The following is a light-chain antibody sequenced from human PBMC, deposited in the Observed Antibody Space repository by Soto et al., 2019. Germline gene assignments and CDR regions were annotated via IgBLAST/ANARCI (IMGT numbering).Light chain of an antibody. J-gene: IGKJ5*01. Sequence: EIVLPQSPGTLSLSPGARAPLSCRARQSVSSSHLAWYQHKPGQAPRLLIYAASSRATGSPDRFSGGGSGTDFTLTISRLEPEDLAVYYCQQYNNWPPITVGQGTRLEIK. CDR2: AAS. V-gene: IGKV3-20*01. CDR1: QSVSSSH. CDR3: QQYNNWPPIT.